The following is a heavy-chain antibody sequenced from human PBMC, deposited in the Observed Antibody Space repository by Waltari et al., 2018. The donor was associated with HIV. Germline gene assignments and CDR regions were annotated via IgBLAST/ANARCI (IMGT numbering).Heavy chain of an antibody. V-gene: IGHV3-30-3*01. Sequence: QVQLVESGGGVVQPGRSLRLSCAASGFTFSSYAMPWVRQAPGEVLEWLAVISDDGTNKYYADSVKDRFIIYRDNSQNTLYLQMFSLRPEDTAVYYCTRASAADLDFWGQGTLVTVSS. D-gene: IGHD2-2*01. CDR1: GFTFSSYA. J-gene: IGHJ4*02. CDR2: ISDDGTNK. CDR3: TRASAADLDF.